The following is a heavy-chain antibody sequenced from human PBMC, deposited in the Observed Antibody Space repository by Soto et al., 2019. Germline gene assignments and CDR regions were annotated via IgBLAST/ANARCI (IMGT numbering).Heavy chain of an antibody. D-gene: IGHD3-9*01. J-gene: IGHJ4*02. CDR1: GGSISSGGYS. V-gene: IGHV4-30-2*05. CDR3: ASAYDIFAGPLNY. Sequence: PSETLSLTCAVSGGSISSGGYSWSGIRQPPGKGLEWIGYIYHIGSTYYNPSLKSRVTISVDTSKSQISLKLSCVTAADTAVYICASAYDIFAGPLNYWAPGTLVPVSS. CDR2: IYHIGST.